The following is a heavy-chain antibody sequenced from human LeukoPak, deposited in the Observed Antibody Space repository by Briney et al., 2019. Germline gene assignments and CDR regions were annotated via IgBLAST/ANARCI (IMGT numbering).Heavy chain of an antibody. CDR1: VFTFSSYG. V-gene: IGHV3-30*18. D-gene: IGHD6-19*01. J-gene: IGHJ4*02. CDR2: ISYDGSNK. Sequence: PGGSLRLFCAASVFTFSSYGMHWVRQAPGKGLEWVAVISYDGSNKYYADSVKGRFTISRDNSKNTLYMQMNSLRAEDTAVYYCAKESYSCGWYEFDYWGQGTLVTVSS. CDR3: AKESYSCGWYEFDY.